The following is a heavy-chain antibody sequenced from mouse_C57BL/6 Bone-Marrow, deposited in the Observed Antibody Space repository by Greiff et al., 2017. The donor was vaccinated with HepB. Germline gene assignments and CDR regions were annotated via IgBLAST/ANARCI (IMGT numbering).Heavy chain of an antibody. J-gene: IGHJ3*01. CDR1: GYTFISYW. CDR2: IDPSDSYT. D-gene: IGHD1-1*01. Sequence: QVQLQQPGAELVKPGASVKLSCKASGYTFISYWMQWVKQRPGQGLEWIGEIDPSDSYTNYNQKFKGKATLTVDTSSSTAYMQLSSLTSEDSAVYYCARPGGSEFAYWGQGTLVTVSA. CDR3: ARPGGSEFAY. V-gene: IGHV1-50*01.